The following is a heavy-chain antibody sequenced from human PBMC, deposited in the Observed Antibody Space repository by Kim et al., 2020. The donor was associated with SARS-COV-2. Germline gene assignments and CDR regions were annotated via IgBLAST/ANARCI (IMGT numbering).Heavy chain of an antibody. J-gene: IGHJ4*02. Sequence: GGSLRLSCAASGFTFSSRAMSWVRQAPGQGPEWVASVNNGGNAYYADSVKGRFTVSRDITRDTLYLQMNSLRAEYTALYFCSKDHPSSGWPAFDSWGQGTLVTVSS. CDR1: GFTFSSRA. CDR3: SKDHPSSGWPAFDS. CDR2: VNNGGNA. V-gene: IGHV3-23*01. D-gene: IGHD6-19*01.